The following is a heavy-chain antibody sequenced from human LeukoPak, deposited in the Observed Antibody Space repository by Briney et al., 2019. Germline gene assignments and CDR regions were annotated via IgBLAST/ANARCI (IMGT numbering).Heavy chain of an antibody. Sequence: GGSLRLSCAASGFTFSSYEMHWVRQATGKGLEWVSAIGTAGDTYYPGSVKGRFTISRENAKNSLYLQMNSLRAGDTAVYYCARGRDGSYFDYWGQGTLVTVSS. D-gene: IGHD3-10*01. CDR2: IGTAGDT. J-gene: IGHJ4*02. CDR3: ARGRDGSYFDY. CDR1: GFTFSSYE. V-gene: IGHV3-13*01.